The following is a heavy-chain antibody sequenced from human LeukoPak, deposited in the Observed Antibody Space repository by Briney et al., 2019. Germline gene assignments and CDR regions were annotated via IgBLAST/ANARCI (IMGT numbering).Heavy chain of an antibody. V-gene: IGHV3-74*01. CDR2: INSDGSST. D-gene: IGHD1-26*01. J-gene: IGHJ4*02. CDR3: ARDRLYGIVGATTTDY. CDR1: GFTFSSYW. Sequence: GGSLRLSCAASGFTFSSYWMHWVRQAPGKGLVWVSRINSDGSSTSYADSVKGRFTISRDNAKNTLYLQMNSLRAEDTAVYYCARDRLYGIVGATTTDYWGQGTLVTVSS.